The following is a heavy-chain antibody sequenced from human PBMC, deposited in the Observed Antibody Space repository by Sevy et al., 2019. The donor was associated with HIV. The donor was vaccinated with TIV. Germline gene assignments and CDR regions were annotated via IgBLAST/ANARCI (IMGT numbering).Heavy chain of an antibody. Sequence: GGSLRLSCAASGFTFSSYSMNWVRQAPGKGLEWVSYISSSSSTIYYADSVKGRFTISRDNAKNSLYLQMDSLTAEDTAVYYCARGFCVSSSCSGSSWGQGTLVTVSS. CDR2: ISSSSSTI. CDR3: ARGFCVSSSCSGSS. J-gene: IGHJ4*02. D-gene: IGHD2-2*01. V-gene: IGHV3-48*01. CDR1: GFTFSSYS.